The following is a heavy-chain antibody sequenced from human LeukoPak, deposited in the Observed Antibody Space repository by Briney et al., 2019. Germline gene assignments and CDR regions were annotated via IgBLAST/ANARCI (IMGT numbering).Heavy chain of an antibody. V-gene: IGHV1-46*01. CDR1: GYTFTSYY. CDR2: INPSGGST. Sequence: GAPVKVSCKASGYTFTSYYMHWVRQAPGQGLEWMGIINPSGGSTSYAQKFQGRVTMTRDMSTSTVYMELSSLRSEDTAVYYCASGGVVISSWYAFDIWGQGTMVTVSS. J-gene: IGHJ3*02. D-gene: IGHD3-3*01. CDR3: ASGGVVISSWYAFDI.